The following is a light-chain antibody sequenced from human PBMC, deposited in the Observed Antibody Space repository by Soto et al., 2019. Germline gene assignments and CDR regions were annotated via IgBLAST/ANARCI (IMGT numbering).Light chain of an antibody. CDR3: QQYYSYPRT. J-gene: IGKJ1*01. CDR1: QTISSW. Sequence: DIQMTQSPSTLSGSVGDRVTITCRASQTISSWLALYQQKPGKAAKLLIYAASTIQSGVPSRFSGSGSGTDFTLTISCLQSEDFATYYCQQYYSYPRTFGQGTKVDIK. CDR2: AAS. V-gene: IGKV1-5*01.